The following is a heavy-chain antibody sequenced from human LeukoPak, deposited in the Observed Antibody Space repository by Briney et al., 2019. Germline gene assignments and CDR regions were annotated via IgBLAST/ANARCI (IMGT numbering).Heavy chain of an antibody. CDR2: INHSGST. J-gene: IGHJ4*02. Sequence: PSETLSLTCAVYGGSFSGYYWSWIRQPPGKGLEWIGEINHSGSTNYNPSLKSRVTISVDTSKNQFSLKLSSVTAADTAVYYCARGLLSWKSGLVYWGQGTLVTVSS. D-gene: IGHD1-1*01. CDR1: GGSFSGYY. CDR3: ARGLLSWKSGLVY. V-gene: IGHV4-34*01.